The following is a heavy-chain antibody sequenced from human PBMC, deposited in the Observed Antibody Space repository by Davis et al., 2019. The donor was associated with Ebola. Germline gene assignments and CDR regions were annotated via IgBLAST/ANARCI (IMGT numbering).Heavy chain of an antibody. CDR1: GYTFTSYA. CDR3: ARVYCSSTSCRGMDV. V-gene: IGHV7-4-1*02. D-gene: IGHD2-2*01. CDR2: INTNTGNP. Sequence: ASVKVSCKASGYTFTSYAMNWVRQAPGQGLEWMGWINTNTGNPTYAQGFTGRFVFSLDTSVSTAYLQISSLKAEDTAEYYCARVYCSSTSCRGMDVWGKGTTVTVSS. J-gene: IGHJ6*04.